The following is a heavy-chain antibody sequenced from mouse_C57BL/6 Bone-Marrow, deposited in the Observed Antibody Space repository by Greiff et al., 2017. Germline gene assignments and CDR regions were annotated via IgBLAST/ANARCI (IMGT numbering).Heavy chain of an antibody. CDR1: GYTFTSYW. Sequence: QVQLQQPGAELVKPGASVKVSCKASGYTFTSYWMHWVKQRPGQGLEWIGRIHPSDSDTNYNHKFKGKATLTVDNSSSTAYMQHSSLTSEDSAVYDVEINYSSFDYWGQGTTLTVSS. CDR2: IHPSDSDT. J-gene: IGHJ2*01. D-gene: IGHD2-12*01. V-gene: IGHV1-74*01. CDR3: EINYSSFDY.